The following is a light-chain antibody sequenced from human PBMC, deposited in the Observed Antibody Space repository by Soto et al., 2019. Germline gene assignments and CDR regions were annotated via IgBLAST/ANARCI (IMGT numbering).Light chain of an antibody. J-gene: IGLJ1*01. CDR2: EIN. V-gene: IGLV2-8*01. CDR3: ISVAGSNNFPYC. CDR1: SSDVGAYAY. Sequence: QSARTQPPSESGSPGQSVTISCTGPSSDVGAYAYGAWYQPHPGKAPKLMIYEINQRPSGVPDRFSGSKSGNTASLSVSGLQAEDEADYYCISVAGSNNFPYCFGTVPKLTVL.